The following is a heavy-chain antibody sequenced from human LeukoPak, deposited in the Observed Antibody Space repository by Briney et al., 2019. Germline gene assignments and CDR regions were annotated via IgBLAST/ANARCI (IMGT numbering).Heavy chain of an antibody. D-gene: IGHD7-27*01. Sequence: GRSLRLSCVASGFTFRNHGMNWVRQAPGKGLEWVAGIWYDGSNKDYVDSVKGRFTTSRDNSKNTLYLEMNSLTVEDTAVYYCAKGRGGSSNWGSDCWGQGTQVTVSS. J-gene: IGHJ4*02. CDR2: IWYDGSNK. V-gene: IGHV3-33*06. CDR3: AKGRGGSSNWGSDC. CDR1: GFTFRNHG.